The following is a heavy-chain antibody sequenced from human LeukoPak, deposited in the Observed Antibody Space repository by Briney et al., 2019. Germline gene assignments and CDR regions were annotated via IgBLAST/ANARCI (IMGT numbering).Heavy chain of an antibody. J-gene: IGHJ4*02. Sequence: LSLTCAISGDSVSSNSDAWNWIRQSPSRGLEWLGRTYYRSSWYNDYAVSVKSRIIINPDTSKNHFSLQLNSVTPEDTAIYYCARGTGVFDYWGQGTLVTVSS. CDR3: ARGTGVFDY. CDR1: GDSVSSNSDA. D-gene: IGHD7-27*01. CDR2: TYYRSSWYN. V-gene: IGHV6-1*01.